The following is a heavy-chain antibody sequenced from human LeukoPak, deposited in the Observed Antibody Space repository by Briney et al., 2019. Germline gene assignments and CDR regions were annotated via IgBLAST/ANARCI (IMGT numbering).Heavy chain of an antibody. CDR1: GASLSSRTSY. Sequence: SETLSLTCSVSGASLSSRTSYWGWIRQPPGKGLEWIGTIYSSGNTYYNPSLKSRVTTSGDTSKNQLSLRVNSVTAADTAVYYCARHVSSVGVAVVITMIDSWGQGILVTVSS. V-gene: IGHV4-39*01. CDR3: ARHVSSVGVAVVITMIDS. D-gene: IGHD2-15*01. J-gene: IGHJ4*02. CDR2: IYSSGNT.